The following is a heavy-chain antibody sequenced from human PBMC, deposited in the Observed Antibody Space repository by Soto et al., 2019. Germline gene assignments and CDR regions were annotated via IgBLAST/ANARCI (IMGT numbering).Heavy chain of an antibody. J-gene: IGHJ4*02. CDR2: IRSKTDGGTA. Sequence: EVQLVESGGGLVEPGGSLTLSCAASAFTFSNAWMSWVRQAPGKGLEWVGRIRSKTDGGTADYTAPVKGRFIISRDDSKNTVSLQMNSLKTEDTAVYYCTTEARDWGQGTLVTVSS. CDR3: TTEARD. CDR1: AFTFSNAW. V-gene: IGHV3-15*01.